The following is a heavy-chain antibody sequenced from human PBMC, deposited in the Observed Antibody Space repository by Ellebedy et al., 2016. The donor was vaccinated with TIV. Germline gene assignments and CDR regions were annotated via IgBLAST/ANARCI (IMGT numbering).Heavy chain of an antibody. V-gene: IGHV3-15*01. CDR2: IKSKTDGMTT. Sequence: GESLKISCAASRFTFTDAWMTWVRQAPGNGLKWVGRIKSKTDGMTTDYAAPVKGRFTISTDDSKNTLYLQMNSLKTEDTAVYYCTTGGFRGYWGQGTLVTVSS. D-gene: IGHD3-10*01. CDR1: RFTFTDAW. J-gene: IGHJ4*02. CDR3: TTGGFRGY.